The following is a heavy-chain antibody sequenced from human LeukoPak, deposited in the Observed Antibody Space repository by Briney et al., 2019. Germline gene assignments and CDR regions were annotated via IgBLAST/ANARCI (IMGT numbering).Heavy chain of an antibody. J-gene: IGHJ4*02. CDR1: GYTFTGYY. Sequence: ASVKVSRKASGYTFTGYYMHWVRQAPGQGLEWMGRINPNSGGTNYAQKFQGRVTMTRDTSISTAYMELSRLRSDDTAVYYCASSAMTTVTTKGDYWGQGTLVTVSS. D-gene: IGHD4-17*01. V-gene: IGHV1-2*06. CDR3: ASSAMTTVTTKGDY. CDR2: INPNSGGT.